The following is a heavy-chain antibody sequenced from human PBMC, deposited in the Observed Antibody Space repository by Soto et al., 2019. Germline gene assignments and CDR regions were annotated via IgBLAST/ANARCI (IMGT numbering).Heavy chain of an antibody. J-gene: IGHJ4*02. Sequence: PSETLSLTCTVSGGTIRSYYWSWIRQPPGKGLEWIGYIYYSGSTNYNPSLKSRVTISVDTSKNQFSLKLSSVTAADTAVYYCARLYCSSTSCYVIYWGQGTLVTVSS. CDR2: IYYSGST. V-gene: IGHV4-59*08. D-gene: IGHD2-2*01. CDR3: ARLYCSSTSCYVIY. CDR1: GGTIRSYY.